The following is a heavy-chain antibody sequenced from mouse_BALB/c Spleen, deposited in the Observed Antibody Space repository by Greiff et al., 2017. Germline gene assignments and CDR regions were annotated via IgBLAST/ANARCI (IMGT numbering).Heavy chain of an antibody. CDR1: GFSLTSYG. Sequence: QVQLKQSGPGLVQPSQSLSITCTVSGFSLTSYGVHWVRQSPGKGLEWLGVIWSGGSTDYNAAFISRLSISKDNSKSQVFFKMNSLQANDTAIYYCARSPALLRLRAMDYWGQGTSVTVSS. CDR3: ARSPALLRLRAMDY. J-gene: IGHJ4*01. D-gene: IGHD1-2*01. V-gene: IGHV2-2*02. CDR2: IWSGGST.